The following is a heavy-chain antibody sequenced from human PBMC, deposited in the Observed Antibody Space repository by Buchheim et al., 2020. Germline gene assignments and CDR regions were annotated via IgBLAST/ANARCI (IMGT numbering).Heavy chain of an antibody. J-gene: IGHJ4*02. Sequence: QVQLVQSGAEVKKPGASVKVSCKASGYTFTGYYMHWVRQAPGQGLEWMGWINPNSGGTNSAQKFQGRVTMPRATSISTAYMELSRLTSDDTAVYYCARAEDTSGYHSAHWGQGTL. CDR2: INPNSGGT. CDR3: ARAEDTSGYHSAH. V-gene: IGHV1-2*02. CDR1: GYTFTGYY. D-gene: IGHD3-22*01.